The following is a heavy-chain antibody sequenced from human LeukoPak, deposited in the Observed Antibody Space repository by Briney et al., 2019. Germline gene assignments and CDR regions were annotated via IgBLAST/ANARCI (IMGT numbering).Heavy chain of an antibody. CDR2: ISSSSSYI. CDR1: GFTFSSYS. J-gene: IGHJ4*02. CDR3: ARDGVYDYVWGSYLY. V-gene: IGHV3-21*01. Sequence: GGSLRLSCAASGFTFSSYSMNWVRQAPGKGLEWVSSISSSSSYIYYADSVKGRFTIPRDNAKNSLYLQMNSLRTEDTAVYYCARDGVYDYVWGSYLYWGQGTLVTVSS. D-gene: IGHD3-16*02.